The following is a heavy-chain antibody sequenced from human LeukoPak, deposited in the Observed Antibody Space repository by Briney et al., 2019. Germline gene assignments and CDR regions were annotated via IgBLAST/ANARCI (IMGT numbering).Heavy chain of an antibody. D-gene: IGHD6-19*01. CDR1: GYTFNNHY. V-gene: IGHV1-46*02. Sequence: ASVTVSCKASGYTFNNHYMYWVRQAPGQGLEWMGVINPSGGSTSYAQKFQGRVTMTRDTSTRIVYMEVNSLRSEDTAVYYCARQGTYSSAIGMGYWGQGTLVTVSS. CDR3: ARQGTYSSAIGMGY. CDR2: INPSGGST. J-gene: IGHJ4*02.